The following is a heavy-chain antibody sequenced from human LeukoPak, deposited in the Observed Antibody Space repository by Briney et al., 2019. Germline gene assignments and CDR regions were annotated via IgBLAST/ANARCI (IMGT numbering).Heavy chain of an antibody. CDR2: ISSSGSTI. J-gene: IGHJ4*02. D-gene: IGHD6-13*01. V-gene: IGHV3-48*03. Sequence: GGSLTLPCAASGFTFSSYEMNWVRQAPGKELEWVSYISSSGSTIYYADSVKGRFTISRDNAKNSLYLQMNSLRAEDSAVYYCARDQAGRHSDYWGQGTLVTVSS. CDR3: ARDQAGRHSDY. CDR1: GFTFSSYE.